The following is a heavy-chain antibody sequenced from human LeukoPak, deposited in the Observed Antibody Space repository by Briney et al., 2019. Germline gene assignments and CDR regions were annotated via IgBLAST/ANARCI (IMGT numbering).Heavy chain of an antibody. CDR3: AQSGVGATVDY. CDR1: GGSINSNSDY. J-gene: IGHJ4*02. CDR2: FYYSGST. D-gene: IGHD1-26*01. V-gene: IGHV4-39*07. Sequence: PSETLSLTCTVSGGSINSNSDYWGWIRQPPGKGLECIGSFYYSGSTNYNPSLKSRVTISVDKSKNQFSLKLSSVTAADTAVYYCAQSGVGATVDYWGQGTLVTVSS.